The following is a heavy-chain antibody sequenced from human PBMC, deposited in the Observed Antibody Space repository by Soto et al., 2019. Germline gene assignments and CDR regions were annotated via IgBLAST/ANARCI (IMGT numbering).Heavy chain of an antibody. CDR3: ARGFAIGWYTYYFDL. D-gene: IGHD6-19*01. CDR1: GASISGYH. J-gene: IGHJ4*02. CDR2: IYYTGST. V-gene: IGHV4-59*08. Sequence: QVQLQESGPGLVKPSETLSLTCTVSGASISGYHWGWIRQPPGKGLEWIGYIYYTGSTNYNPSLKTRVTMSVDTSKNHFSLKLTSVTAADTAVYYCARGFAIGWYTYYFDLWGQGPLVTVSS.